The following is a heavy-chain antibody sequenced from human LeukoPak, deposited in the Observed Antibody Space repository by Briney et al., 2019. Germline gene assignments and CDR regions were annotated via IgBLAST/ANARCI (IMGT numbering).Heavy chain of an antibody. V-gene: IGHV1-18*01. Sequence: ASVKVSCKASGYTFTSYGISWVRQAPGQGLEWMGWISAYNGNTNYAQKFQGRVTITRNTSISTAYMELSSLRSEDTAVYYCARRYNWNEGDAFDIWGEGTMVTVSS. J-gene: IGHJ3*02. D-gene: IGHD1-20*01. CDR1: GYTFTSYG. CDR3: ARRYNWNEGDAFDI. CDR2: ISAYNGNT.